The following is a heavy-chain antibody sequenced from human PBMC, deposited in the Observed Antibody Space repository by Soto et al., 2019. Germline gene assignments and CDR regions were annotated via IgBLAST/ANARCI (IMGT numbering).Heavy chain of an antibody. D-gene: IGHD3-10*01. V-gene: IGHV4-59*08. J-gene: IGHJ6*03. Sequence: SETLSLTCTVSGGSISSYYWSWIRQPPGKGLEWIGYIYYSGSTNYNPSLKSRVTISVDTSKNQFSLKLSSVTAADTAVYYCATLVRGLIGNYYYYYMDVWGKGTTVTVSS. CDR3: ATLVRGLIGNYYYYYMDV. CDR2: IYYSGST. CDR1: GGSISSYY.